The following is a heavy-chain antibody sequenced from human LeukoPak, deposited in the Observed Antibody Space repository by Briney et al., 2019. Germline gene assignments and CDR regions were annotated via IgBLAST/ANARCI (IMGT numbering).Heavy chain of an antibody. D-gene: IGHD1-26*01. J-gene: IGHJ4*02. Sequence: PSETLSLTCTVSGGSIISYYWSWIRQSPQKGLEWIAYIHSSGKTNYNPSLKSRVTISVDTSKNQFSLKVTSMTAADTGVYYCTRSFPGIVGAADFWGQGTLVTVSS. CDR3: TRSFPGIVGAADF. V-gene: IGHV4-59*01. CDR2: IHSSGKT. CDR1: GGSIISYY.